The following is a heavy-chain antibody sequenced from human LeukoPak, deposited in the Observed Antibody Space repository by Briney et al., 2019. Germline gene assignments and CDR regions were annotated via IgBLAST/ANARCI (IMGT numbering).Heavy chain of an antibody. Sequence: GGSLRLSCAASGFTFDDYAMHWVRQAPGKGLERVSGISWNSGSIGYADSVKGRFTISRDNAKNSLYLQMNSLRAEDTALYYCAKDPYYSNSYYFDYWGQGTLVTVSS. J-gene: IGHJ4*02. CDR2: ISWNSGSI. V-gene: IGHV3-9*01. CDR3: AKDPYYSNSYYFDY. D-gene: IGHD6-6*01. CDR1: GFTFDDYA.